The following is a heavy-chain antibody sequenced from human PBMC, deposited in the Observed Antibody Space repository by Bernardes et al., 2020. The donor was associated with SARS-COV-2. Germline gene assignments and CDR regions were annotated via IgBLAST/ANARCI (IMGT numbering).Heavy chain of an antibody. CDR1: GGSITSDY. CDR3: ARTDGPGNWFDP. CDR2: IYYTGRT. Sequence: LSLTCTVSGGSITSDYWSWIRQPPGKRLEWIGQIYYTGRTSYSPSFNSRVTISVDASKNQFSLRLTSVTAADTAVYYCARTDGPGNWFDPWGQGTRVTVSS. J-gene: IGHJ5*02. V-gene: IGHV4-59*13.